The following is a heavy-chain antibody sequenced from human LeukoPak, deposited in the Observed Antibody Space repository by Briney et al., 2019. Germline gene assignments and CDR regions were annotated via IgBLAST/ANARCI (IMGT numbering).Heavy chain of an antibody. CDR1: GFSLSTSGVA. J-gene: IGHJ1*01. V-gene: IGHV2-5*02. CDR3: ARSPRDYDILTGLFSEYFQH. D-gene: IGHD3-9*01. CDR2: IYWDDDK. Sequence: SGPTLVKPTQTLTLTCTFSGFSLSTSGVAVGWIRQPPGKALEWLALIYWDDDKRYSPSLKSRLTITKHTSKNQVVLTKTNMDPVDTATYYCARSPRDYDILTGLFSEYFQHWGQGTLVTVSS.